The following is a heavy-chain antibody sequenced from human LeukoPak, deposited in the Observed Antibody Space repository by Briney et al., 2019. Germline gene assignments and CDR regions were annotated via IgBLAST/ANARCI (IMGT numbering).Heavy chain of an antibody. Sequence: PGGSLRLSCAASGFTFSNFWMSGVRQAPGKGLEGVANIKQDASEKYCVDCVKGRFSISRDNAKNSLYLQMNSLRAEDTAVYYCASDSRSWYSYWGRGTLVTVSS. J-gene: IGHJ4*02. V-gene: IGHV3-7*01. D-gene: IGHD6-13*01. CDR1: GFTFSNFW. CDR3: ASDSRSWYSY. CDR2: IKQDASEK.